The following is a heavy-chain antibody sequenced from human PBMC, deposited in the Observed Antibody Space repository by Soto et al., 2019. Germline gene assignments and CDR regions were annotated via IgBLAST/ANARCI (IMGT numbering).Heavy chain of an antibody. V-gene: IGHV3-23*01. CDR1: GFTFSSYA. Sequence: GGSLRLSCAASGFTFSSYAMSWVRQAPGKGLEWVSAISGSGGSTYYADSVKGRFTISRDNSKNTTYLQMNSLRAEDTAVYYCAKAAEGYSYGYSNPFDYWGQGTLVTVSS. D-gene: IGHD5-18*01. CDR2: ISGSGGST. J-gene: IGHJ4*02. CDR3: AKAAEGYSYGYSNPFDY.